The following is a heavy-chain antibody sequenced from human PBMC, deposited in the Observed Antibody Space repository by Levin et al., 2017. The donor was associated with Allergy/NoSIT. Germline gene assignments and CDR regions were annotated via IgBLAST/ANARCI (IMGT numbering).Heavy chain of an antibody. CDR2: ISYDGSNK. CDR3: ARDLDYGDYVVYGMDV. CDR1: GFTFSSYA. J-gene: IGHJ6*02. Sequence: GESLKISCAASGFTFSSYAMHWVRQAPGKGLEWVAVISYDGSNKYYADSVKGRFTISRDNSKNTLYLQMNSLRAEDTAVYYCARDLDYGDYVVYGMDVWGQGTTVTVSS. V-gene: IGHV3-30*04. D-gene: IGHD4-17*01.